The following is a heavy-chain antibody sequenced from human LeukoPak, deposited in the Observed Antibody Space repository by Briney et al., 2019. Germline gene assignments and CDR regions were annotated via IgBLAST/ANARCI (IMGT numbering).Heavy chain of an antibody. J-gene: IGHJ6*03. V-gene: IGHV1-18*01. CDR1: GYTFTSYG. D-gene: IGHD6-19*01. Sequence: ASVKVSCKASGYTFTSYGTSWVRQAPGQGLEWMGWISAYNGNTNYAQKLQGRVTMTTETYTSTDYMELRSLRSDDTAVYYCAYTGIAVAGSEGDYYYYMHVWGKGTTVTVSS. CDR3: AYTGIAVAGSEGDYYYYMHV. CDR2: ISAYNGNT.